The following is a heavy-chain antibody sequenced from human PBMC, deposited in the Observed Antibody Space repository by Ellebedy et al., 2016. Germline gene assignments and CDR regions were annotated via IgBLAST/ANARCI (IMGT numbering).Heavy chain of an antibody. Sequence: GSLRLSXTVSGGSVSSGSYYWSWIRQPPGKGLEWIGYIYYSGSTNYNPSLKSRVTISVDTSKNQFSLKLSSVTAADTAVYYCARGTMVRGVIIRLSYFDYWGQGTLVTVSS. CDR1: GGSVSSGSYY. V-gene: IGHV4-61*01. D-gene: IGHD3-10*01. CDR2: IYYSGST. J-gene: IGHJ4*02. CDR3: ARGTMVRGVIIRLSYFDY.